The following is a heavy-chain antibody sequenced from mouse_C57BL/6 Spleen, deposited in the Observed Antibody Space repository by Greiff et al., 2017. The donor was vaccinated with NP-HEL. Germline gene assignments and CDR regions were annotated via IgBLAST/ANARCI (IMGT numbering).Heavy chain of an antibody. CDR2: IYWDEDK. D-gene: IGHD2-2*01. V-gene: IGHV8-9*01. CDR3: ARRAGLLWFLYAMDY. J-gene: IGHJ4*01. CDR1: VFSLSTFGMG. Sequence: QVQLKESGPGILQPSQTLSLTCSFSVFSLSTFGMGVSWIRQPSGKGLEWLAHIYWDEDKHYKPSLKRRLTISKDPPTNQVFLKITTVDTADTATYYSARRAGLLWFLYAMDYWGQGTSVTVSA.